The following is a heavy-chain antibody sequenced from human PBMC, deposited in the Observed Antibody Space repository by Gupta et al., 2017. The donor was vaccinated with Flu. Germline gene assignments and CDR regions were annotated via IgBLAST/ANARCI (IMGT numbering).Heavy chain of an antibody. Sequence: EVQLVESGGGLVQPGGSLRLSCAASGFTFSSYEMNWVRQAPGKGLEWVAYISSSGSTIYYADSVEGRFTISRDNAKNSLYLQMNSLRAEDTAVYYCAREGVLGFGELDYYYGMDLGPRDHGHRLL. V-gene: IGHV3-48*03. D-gene: IGHD3-10*01. CDR2: ISSSGSTI. J-gene: IGHJ6*02. CDR1: GFTFSSYE. CDR3: AREGVLGFGELDYYYGMD.